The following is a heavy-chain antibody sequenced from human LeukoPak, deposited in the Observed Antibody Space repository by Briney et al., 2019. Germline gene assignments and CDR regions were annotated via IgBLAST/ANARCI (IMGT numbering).Heavy chain of an antibody. CDR3: ARELPREVTLDY. J-gene: IGHJ4*01. D-gene: IGHD2-21*02. CDR2: IKESGSEK. Sequence: GGSLRLSCAASGFTFDYYWMTWVRQAPGKGLEWLANIKESGSEKYYVDSVKGRFTISRDNAKNTLYLQMNSLRAEDTAVYYCARELPREVTLDYWGQGTLVTVSP. CDR1: GFTFDYYW. V-gene: IGHV3-7*01.